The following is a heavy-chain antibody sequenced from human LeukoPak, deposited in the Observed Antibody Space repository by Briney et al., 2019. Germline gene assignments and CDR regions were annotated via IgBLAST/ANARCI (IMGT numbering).Heavy chain of an antibody. D-gene: IGHD6-6*01. CDR1: GFTFSDYW. CDR3: ARRGGSSSRRSPIDY. Sequence: GGSLRLSCTASGFTFSDYWMTWVRQAPGKGPEWVANIKQDGSERYYVDSVRGRLTISRDNAKNSLFLQMNGLRAEDTAVYYCARRGGSSSRRSPIDYWGQGTLVTVSS. CDR2: IKQDGSER. J-gene: IGHJ4*02. V-gene: IGHV3-7*01.